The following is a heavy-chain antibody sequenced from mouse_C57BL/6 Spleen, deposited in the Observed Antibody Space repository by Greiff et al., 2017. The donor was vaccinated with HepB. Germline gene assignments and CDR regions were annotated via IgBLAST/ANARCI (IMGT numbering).Heavy chain of an antibody. CDR3: ARQAHYSYFDY. J-gene: IGHJ2*01. V-gene: IGHV1-52*01. Sequence: VQLQQSGAELVRPGSSVKLSCKASGYTFTSYWMHWVKQRPIQGLEWIGNIDPSDSETHYNQKFKDKATLTVDKSSSTAYMQLSSLTSEDSAVYYGARQAHYSYFDYWGQGTTLTVSS. D-gene: IGHD1-2*01. CDR2: IDPSDSET. CDR1: GYTFTSYW.